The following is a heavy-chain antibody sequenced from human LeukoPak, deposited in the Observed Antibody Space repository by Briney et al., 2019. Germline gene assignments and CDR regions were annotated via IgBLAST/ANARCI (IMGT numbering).Heavy chain of an antibody. J-gene: IGHJ1*01. CDR1: GGSFSGYY. CDR3: ARLKGSSWYSEYFQH. V-gene: IGHV4-34*01. CDR2: INHSGST. D-gene: IGHD6-13*01. Sequence: PSETLSLTCAVYGGSFSGYYWGWIRQPPGKGLEWIGEINHSGSTNYNPSLKSRVTISVDTSKNQFSLKLSSVTAADTAVYYCARLKGSSWYSEYFQHWGQGTLVTVSS.